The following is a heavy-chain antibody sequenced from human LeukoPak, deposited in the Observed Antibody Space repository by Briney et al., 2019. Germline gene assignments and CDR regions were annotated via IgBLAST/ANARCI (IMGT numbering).Heavy chain of an antibody. D-gene: IGHD3-16*01. V-gene: IGHV3-53*01. CDR3: GVLGDLSGGADF. CDR2: IYSGGST. J-gene: IGHJ4*02. Sequence: AGGSLRLSCAASGLTVSSTYMSWVRQAPGKGLEWVSIIYSGGSTNYADSVKGRFTISRDNSKNTLYLQMNSLRPEDTAVYYCGVLGDLSGGADFWGQGSLVTVSS. CDR1: GLTVSSTY.